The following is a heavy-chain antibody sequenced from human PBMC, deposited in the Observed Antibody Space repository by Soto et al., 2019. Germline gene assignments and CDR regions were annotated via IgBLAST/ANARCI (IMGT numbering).Heavy chain of an antibody. CDR2: ISAYNGNT. V-gene: IGHV1-18*01. D-gene: IGHD3-3*01. Sequence: QVQLVQSGAEVKKPGASVKVSCKASGYTFTCYGISWVRQAPGQGLEWMGWISAYNGNTNYAQKLQGRVTMTTDTTTSTAYMELRSLRSDDTAVYYCARDPAIYDFWSGSYFDYWGQGTLVTVSS. J-gene: IGHJ4*02. CDR3: ARDPAIYDFWSGSYFDY. CDR1: GYTFTCYG.